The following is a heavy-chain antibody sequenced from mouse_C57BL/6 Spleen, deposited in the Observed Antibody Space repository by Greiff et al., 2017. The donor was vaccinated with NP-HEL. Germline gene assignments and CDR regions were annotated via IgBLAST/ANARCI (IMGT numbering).Heavy chain of an antibody. D-gene: IGHD1-1*01. CDR1: GYAFSSSW. V-gene: IGHV1-82*01. J-gene: IGHJ2*01. Sequence: QVQLQQSGPELVKPGASVKLSCKASGYAFSSSWMNWVKQRPGKGLEWIGRIYPGDGDTNYNGKFKGKATLTADKSSSTAYMQLSSLTSEDSAVYFCARDLLRDYWGQGTTLTVSS. CDR3: ARDLLRDY. CDR2: IYPGDGDT.